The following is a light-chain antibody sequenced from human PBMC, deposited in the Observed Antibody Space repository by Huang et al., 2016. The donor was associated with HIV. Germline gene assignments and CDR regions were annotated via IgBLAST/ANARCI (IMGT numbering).Light chain of an antibody. CDR1: QSVSSN. CDR2: GAS. V-gene: IGKV3-15*01. J-gene: IGKJ3*01. Sequence: EIVMTQSPATLSVSPGERATLSGRASQSVSSNLAWYQQKPGRAPSLLIYGASTRANGVPARFSGSGSGTEFTLTISSLQSEDFAVYYCQQYNNFYTFGPGTKVDIK. CDR3: QQYNNFYT.